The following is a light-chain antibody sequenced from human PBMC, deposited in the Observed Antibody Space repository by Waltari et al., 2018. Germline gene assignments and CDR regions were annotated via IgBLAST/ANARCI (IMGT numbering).Light chain of an antibody. CDR1: SSNIGPGYA. CDR2: GNS. Sequence: QSVLTQPPSVPGPPGQRVTIPCTGSSSNIGPGYALHWYHQLPGTAPKLLIYGNSNRPSGVPDRFSGSKSGTSASLAITGLQAEDEADYYCQSYDSSLSGSVFGGGTKLTVL. CDR3: QSYDSSLSGSV. J-gene: IGLJ2*01. V-gene: IGLV1-40*01.